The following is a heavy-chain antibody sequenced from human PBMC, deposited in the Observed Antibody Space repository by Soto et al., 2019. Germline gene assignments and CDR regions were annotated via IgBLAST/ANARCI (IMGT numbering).Heavy chain of an antibody. CDR1: GGTFSSYA. CDR3: AREADSSSYFDY. J-gene: IGHJ4*02. D-gene: IGHD6-13*01. V-gene: IGHV1-69*06. Sequence: SVKVSCRASGGTFSSYAISWVRQAPGQGLEWMGGIIPIFGTANYAQKFQGRVTITADTSTSTVYMELSSLRSEDTAVYYCAREADSSSYFDYWGQGTLVTVSS. CDR2: IIPIFGTA.